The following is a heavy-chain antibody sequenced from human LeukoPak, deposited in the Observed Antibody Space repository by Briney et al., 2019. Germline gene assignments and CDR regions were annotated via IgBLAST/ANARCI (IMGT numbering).Heavy chain of an antibody. J-gene: IGHJ4*02. CDR3: AREENCSGGSCYYY. D-gene: IGHD2-15*01. CDR1: GYTFTAYY. Sequence: ASLKVSCKASGYTFTAYYMHWVRQAPGQGLEWMGRINPNSGGTNYAQKFQGRVTMTRDTPISTAYLELSRLTSDDTGVYYCAREENCSGGSCYYYWGQGTLVTVSS. CDR2: INPNSGGT. V-gene: IGHV1-2*05.